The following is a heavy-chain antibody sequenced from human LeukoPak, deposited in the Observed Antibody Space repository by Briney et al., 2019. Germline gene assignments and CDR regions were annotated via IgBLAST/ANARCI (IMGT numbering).Heavy chain of an antibody. CDR2: ITWDGGRT. CDR1: GFTFDDYT. Sequence: GGSLRLSCAASGFTFDDYTMHWVRQAPGKGLEWVSLITWDGGRTYYADSVKGRFTISRDNSKNSLFLQMNSLRTEDTALYYCAKDFWATSYGPGRLYFDYWGQGTLATVSS. D-gene: IGHD3-16*01. CDR3: AKDFWATSYGPGRLYFDY. V-gene: IGHV3-43*01. J-gene: IGHJ4*02.